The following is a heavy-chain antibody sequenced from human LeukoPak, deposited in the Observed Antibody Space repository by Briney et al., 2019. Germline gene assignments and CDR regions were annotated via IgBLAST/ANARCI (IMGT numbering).Heavy chain of an antibody. CDR1: GYTFTGYY. D-gene: IGHD3-9*01. CDR3: ARDNDILTGYYNTFDY. CDR2: TNPNSGGT. V-gene: IGHV1-2*02. Sequence: ASVKVSCKASGYTFTGYYMHWVRQAPGQGLEWMGWTNPNSGGTNYAQKFQGRVTMTRDTSISTAYMELSRLRSDDTAVYYCARDNDILTGYYNTFDYWGQGTLVTVSS. J-gene: IGHJ4*02.